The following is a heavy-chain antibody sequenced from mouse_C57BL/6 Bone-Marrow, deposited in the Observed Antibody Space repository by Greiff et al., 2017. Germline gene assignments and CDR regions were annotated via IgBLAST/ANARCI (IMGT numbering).Heavy chain of an antibody. D-gene: IGHD1-1*01. Sequence: VQLQQPGAELVRPGTSVKLSCKASGYTFTSYWMHWVKQRPGQGLEWIGVIDPSDSYTNYNQKFKGKATLTVDTSSSTAYMQLSSLTSEDSAVYYCASGGSSRYWYFDVWGTGTTVTVSS. J-gene: IGHJ1*03. CDR1: GYTFTSYW. V-gene: IGHV1-59*01. CDR2: IDPSDSYT. CDR3: ASGGSSRYWYFDV.